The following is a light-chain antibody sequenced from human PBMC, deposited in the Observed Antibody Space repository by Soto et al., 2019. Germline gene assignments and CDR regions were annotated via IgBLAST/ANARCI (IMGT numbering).Light chain of an antibody. V-gene: IGKV3-20*01. CDR3: QQYNNWPWT. J-gene: IGKJ1*01. CDR1: QSVSSSY. CDR2: GAS. Sequence: EIMLTHSPGTLSLSPCERATLSFSASQSVSSSYLAWYQQKPGQAPRLLIYGASSRATGIPDRFSGSGSGTDFTLTISRLEPEDFAVYYCQQYNNWPWTFGQGTKVDIK.